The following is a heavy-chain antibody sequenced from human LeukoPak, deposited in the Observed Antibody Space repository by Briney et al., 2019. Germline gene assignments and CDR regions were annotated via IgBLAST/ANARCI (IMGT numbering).Heavy chain of an antibody. D-gene: IGHD3-9*01. CDR1: GGSISSGGYH. V-gene: IGHV4-31*03. Sequence: PSETLSLTCTVSGGSISSGGYHWSWIRQHPGKGLEWIGYIYYSGSTYYNPSLKSRVTISVDTSKNQFSLKLSSVTAADTAVYYCARGLTGLGDAFDIWGQGTMVTVSS. CDR2: IYYSGST. CDR3: ARGLTGLGDAFDI. J-gene: IGHJ3*02.